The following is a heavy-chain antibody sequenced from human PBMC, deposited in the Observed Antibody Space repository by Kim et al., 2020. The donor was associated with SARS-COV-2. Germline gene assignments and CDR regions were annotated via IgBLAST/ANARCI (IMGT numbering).Heavy chain of an antibody. Sequence: YYADSVKGRFTISRDNSKNTLYLQMNSLRAEDTAVYYCASWGSYRYSFDYWGQGTLVTVSS. CDR3: ASWGSYRYSFDY. J-gene: IGHJ4*02. D-gene: IGHD3-16*02. V-gene: IGHV3-33*01.